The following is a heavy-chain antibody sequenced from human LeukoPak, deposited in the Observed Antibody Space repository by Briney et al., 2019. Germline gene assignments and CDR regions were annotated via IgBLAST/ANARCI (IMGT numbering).Heavy chain of an antibody. D-gene: IGHD3-3*01. CDR2: IWYDGSNK. J-gene: IGHJ4*02. V-gene: IGHV3-30*02. CDR3: AKSVVYYDAWSLPNDY. Sequence: PGGSLRLSCAASGFTFSSLGMHWVGQAPGKGLEWVAVIWYDGSNKYYADSVKGRFTISRDNSKNTLFLQINSLRAEDTAVYYCAKSVVYYDAWSLPNDYWGQGTLVTVSS. CDR1: GFTFSSLG.